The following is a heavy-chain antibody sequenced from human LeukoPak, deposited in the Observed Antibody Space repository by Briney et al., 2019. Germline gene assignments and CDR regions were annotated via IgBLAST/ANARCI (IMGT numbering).Heavy chain of an antibody. CDR3: ARAGRYGSGSYYGY. CDR2: IYYSGST. V-gene: IGHV4-59*01. CDR1: GGSISSYY. J-gene: IGHJ4*02. Sequence: SETLSLTCTVSGGSISSYYWSWIRQPPGKGLEWIGYIYYSGSTNYNPSLKSRVTISVDTSKNQFSLKLSSVTAADTAMYYCARAGRYGSGSYYGYWGQGTLVTVSS. D-gene: IGHD3-10*01.